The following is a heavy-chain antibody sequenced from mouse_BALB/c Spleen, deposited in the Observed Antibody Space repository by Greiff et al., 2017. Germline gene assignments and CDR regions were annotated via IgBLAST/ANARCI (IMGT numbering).Heavy chain of an antibody. V-gene: IGHV5-6-5*01. Sequence: DVMLVESGGGLVKPGGSLKLSCAASGFTFSSYAMSWVRQTPEKRLEWVASISSGGSTYYPDSVKGRFTISRDNARNILYLQMSSLRSEDTAMYYCARGEDYYYGSYFDYWGQGTTLTVSS. J-gene: IGHJ2*01. D-gene: IGHD1-1*01. CDR2: ISSGGST. CDR1: GFTFSSYA. CDR3: ARGEDYYYGSYFDY.